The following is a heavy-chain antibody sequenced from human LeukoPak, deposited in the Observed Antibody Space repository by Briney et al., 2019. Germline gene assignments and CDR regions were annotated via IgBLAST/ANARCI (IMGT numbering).Heavy chain of an antibody. V-gene: IGHV3-66*01. CDR3: ARDAPDGMDV. CDR1: GFTVSSCY. J-gene: IGHJ6*02. CDR2: IYSGGNT. Sequence: RPGGPLRLSCAASGFTVSSCYMSWVRQAPGKGLECVSVIYSGGNTYYADSVKGRFTISRDNSKNTLYLQMNSLRAEDTAVYYCARDAPDGMDVWGQGATVTVSS.